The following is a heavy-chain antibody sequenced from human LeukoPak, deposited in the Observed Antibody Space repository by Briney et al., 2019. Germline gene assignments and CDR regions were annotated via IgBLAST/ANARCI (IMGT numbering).Heavy chain of an antibody. CDR1: GYSITSTYW. CDR2: LHHIGST. CDR3: ARVGGDDSTGHYSVDY. J-gene: IGHJ4*02. Sequence: SETLSLTCAVSGYSITSTYWWGWIRQTPGRGLEWIGSLHHIGSTSYSPSLKSRVTISVDTSKNQCSLRLSSVTAADTAVYYCARVGGDDSTGHYSVDYWGQGTLVTVSS. V-gene: IGHV4-38-2*01. D-gene: IGHD3-22*01.